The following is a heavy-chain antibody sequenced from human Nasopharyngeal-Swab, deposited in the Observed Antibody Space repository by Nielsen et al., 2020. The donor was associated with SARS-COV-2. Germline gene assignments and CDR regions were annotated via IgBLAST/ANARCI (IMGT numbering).Heavy chain of an antibody. Sequence: ASVKVSCKASGGTVSSYAISWVRQAPGQGLEWMGWINPNSGGSHYAQSFEGRVTMTRDTSISTAYMELSRLTSDDVAVYYCARDSGTYWDYFDFWGQGTLVTVSS. CDR3: ARDSGTYWDYFDF. D-gene: IGHD1-26*01. J-gene: IGHJ4*02. CDR2: INPNSGGS. V-gene: IGHV1-2*02. CDR1: GGTVSSYA.